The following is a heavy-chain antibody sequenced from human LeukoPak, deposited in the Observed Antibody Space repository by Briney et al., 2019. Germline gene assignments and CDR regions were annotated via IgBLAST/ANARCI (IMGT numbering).Heavy chain of an antibody. CDR1: GFTFSSYA. J-gene: IGHJ4*02. D-gene: IGHD3-3*01. CDR2: ISDSGDNT. Sequence: GGSLRLSCVASGFTFSSYAMSWVRQAPGKGLEWVSTISDSGDNTYYADSVKGRFTISRDNSKNTLYLQMNSLRAEDTAVYYCAEANSITIFGVIGPVDYWGQGTLVTVSS. CDR3: AEANSITIFGVIGPVDY. V-gene: IGHV3-23*01.